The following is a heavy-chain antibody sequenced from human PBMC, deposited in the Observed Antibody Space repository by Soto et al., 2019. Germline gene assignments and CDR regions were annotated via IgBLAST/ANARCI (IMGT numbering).Heavy chain of an antibody. Sequence: QVQLVESGGGVVQPGRSLRLSCAASGFTFSNYGMHWVRQAPGKGLEWVATIWYDGSNQLYVDSVKGRFTISRDNSKDTLFLQMDSLRAEDTAMYFCARAGVDAATQVGYLQHWGQGTLVTVSS. V-gene: IGHV3-33*01. J-gene: IGHJ1*01. D-gene: IGHD2-8*01. CDR2: IWYDGSNQ. CDR3: ARAGVDAATQVGYLQH. CDR1: GFTFSNYG.